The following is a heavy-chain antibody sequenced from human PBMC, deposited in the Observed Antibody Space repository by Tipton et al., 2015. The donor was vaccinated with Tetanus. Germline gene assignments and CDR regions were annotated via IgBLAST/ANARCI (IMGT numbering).Heavy chain of an antibody. V-gene: IGHV1-18*01. Sequence: QSGAEVKKPGASVKVSCTANGYSFTSYGINWGRQAPGQGLEWVGWITPYNGHTDLAQKVQGRVTMTTDASLRIAYLELRSLRSDDTAVYYCGRGRKLYFDGGPGDYWGAGAVVTVSS. CDR3: GRGRKLYFDGGPGDY. CDR1: GYSFTSYG. J-gene: IGHJ4*02. D-gene: IGHD3-9*01. CDR2: ITPYNGHT.